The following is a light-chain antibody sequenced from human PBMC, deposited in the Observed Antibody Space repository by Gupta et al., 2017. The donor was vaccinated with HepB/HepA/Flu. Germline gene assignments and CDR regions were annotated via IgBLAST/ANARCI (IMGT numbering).Light chain of an antibody. CDR1: HDITNY. Sequence: DIQMTHSPSSLSASVGDRVTITCQANHDITNYLNWYQQKAGKAPKLLNYDATSLETGLPSRFSGSGSGTHCTLTIRTLKPEDIATYYCHQYDNLPPWTFGQGTKVEIK. J-gene: IGKJ1*01. CDR2: DAT. CDR3: HQYDNLPPWT. V-gene: IGKV1-33*01.